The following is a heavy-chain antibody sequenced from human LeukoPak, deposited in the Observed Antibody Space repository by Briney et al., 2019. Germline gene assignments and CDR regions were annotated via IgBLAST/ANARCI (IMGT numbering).Heavy chain of an antibody. D-gene: IGHD2-2*02. V-gene: IGHV3-23*01. CDR2: ISGSGVNS. CDR3: AKERYCSSISCYTGGY. J-gene: IGHJ4*02. Sequence: GGSLRLSCAASGFTFSSYAMSWVRQAPGMGLEWVSTISGSGVNSYYADSVKGRFTISRDNSKNTLYLQMNNLRAEDTAVYYCAKERYCSSISCYTGGYWGQGTLVTVSS. CDR1: GFTFSSYA.